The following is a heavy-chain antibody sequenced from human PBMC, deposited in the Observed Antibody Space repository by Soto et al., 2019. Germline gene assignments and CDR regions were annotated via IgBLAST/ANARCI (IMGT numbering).Heavy chain of an antibody. D-gene: IGHD3-22*01. CDR1: GFTVSSNY. CDR2: IYSGGST. CDR3: ARTGYYDSSGYYTQGAFDI. V-gene: IGHV3-66*01. Sequence: GGSLRLSCAASGFTVSSNYMSWVRQAPGKGLEWVSVIYSGGSTYYADSVKGRFTISRDNSKNTLYLQMNSLRAEDTAVYYCARTGYYDSSGYYTQGAFDIWGQGTMVTGSS. J-gene: IGHJ3*02.